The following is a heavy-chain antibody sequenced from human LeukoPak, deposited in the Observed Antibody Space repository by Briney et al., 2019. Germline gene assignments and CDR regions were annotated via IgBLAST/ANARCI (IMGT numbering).Heavy chain of an antibody. CDR2: INAGNGNT. CDR1: GYTFTSYA. J-gene: IGHJ6*03. Sequence: ASVKVSCKASGYTFTSYAMHWVRQAPGQRLEWMGWINAGNGNTKYSQEFQGRVTITRDTSASTAYMELSSLRSEDTAVYYCARGREFIVVVVAATHHYYMDVWGQGTTVTISS. V-gene: IGHV1-3*03. D-gene: IGHD2-15*01. CDR3: ARGREFIVVVVAATHHYYMDV.